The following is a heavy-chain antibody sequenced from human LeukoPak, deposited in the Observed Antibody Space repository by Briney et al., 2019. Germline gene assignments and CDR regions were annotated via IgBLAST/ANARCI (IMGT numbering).Heavy chain of an antibody. CDR3: ARENPSGYYNRPIDY. D-gene: IGHD3-22*01. V-gene: IGHV4-61*01. J-gene: IGHJ4*02. Sequence: SETLSLTCTVSGGSVSSGSYYRSWIRQPPGKGLEWIGDIYYSGSIKYNPSLKSRVTMSVDTSKNQFSLKLSSVTAADTAIYYCARENPSGYYNRPIDYWGQGTLVTVSS. CDR2: IYYSGSI. CDR1: GGSVSSGSYY.